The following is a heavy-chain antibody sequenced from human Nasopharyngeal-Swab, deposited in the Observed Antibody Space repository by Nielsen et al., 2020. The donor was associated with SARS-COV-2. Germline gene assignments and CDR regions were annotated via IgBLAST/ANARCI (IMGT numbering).Heavy chain of an antibody. CDR2: IKQDGSEK. D-gene: IGHD3-3*01. Sequence: WIRQPPGKGLEWVANIKQDGSEKYYVGSVKGRFTTSRDNAKNSLYLQMNSLRAEDTAVYYCAGGASGYYDFWSGYYRYYYYYMDVWGKGTTVTVSS. CDR3: AGGASGYYDFWSGYYRYYYYYMDV. J-gene: IGHJ6*03. V-gene: IGHV3-7*01.